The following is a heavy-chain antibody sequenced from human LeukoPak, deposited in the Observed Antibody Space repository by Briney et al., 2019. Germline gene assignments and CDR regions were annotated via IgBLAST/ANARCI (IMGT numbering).Heavy chain of an antibody. D-gene: IGHD5-18*01. Sequence: ASVKVSCKASGYTFTSYYMHWVRQAPGRGLEWMGIINPSGGSTSYAQKFQGRVTMTRDTSTSTVYMELSSLRPEDTAVYFCARGGLIELWFFDYWGQGTLVTVSS. CDR3: ARGGLIELWFFDY. CDR2: INPSGGST. CDR1: GYTFTSYY. V-gene: IGHV1-46*01. J-gene: IGHJ4*02.